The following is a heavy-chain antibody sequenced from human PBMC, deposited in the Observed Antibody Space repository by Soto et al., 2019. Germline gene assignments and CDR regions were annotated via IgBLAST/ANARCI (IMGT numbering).Heavy chain of an antibody. V-gene: IGHV4-30-2*01. CDR3: VTNSAYRYWHFDL. CDR1: GGSISSGDYS. D-gene: IGHD3-22*01. J-gene: IGHJ2*01. CDR2: IYRSGST. Sequence: QLQLQESGSGLVKPSQTLSLTCAVSGGSISSGDYSWSWIRQPPGKGLEWIGYIYRSGSTYYNPSLKSRVTMSIDGSKNQFSLRLPSVTAADTAVYYCVTNSAYRYWHFDLWGRGTLVTVSS.